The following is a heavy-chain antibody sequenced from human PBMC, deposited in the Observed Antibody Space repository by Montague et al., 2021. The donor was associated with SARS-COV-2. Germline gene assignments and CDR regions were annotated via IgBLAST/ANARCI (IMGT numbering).Heavy chain of an antibody. J-gene: IGHJ4*02. CDR2: IRPDGTST. Sequence: SLRLSCAASGFTFRRYWMHLVRQVPGRGLVWVSRIRPDGTSTHYAASVKGRFIISRDNAKNTLSLEMTNLRVDDTAIYYCVRPLWFGDSEYYFESWDQGTLVSVSS. D-gene: IGHD3-10*01. CDR3: VRPLWFGDSEYYFES. CDR1: GFTFRRYW. V-gene: IGHV3-74*01.